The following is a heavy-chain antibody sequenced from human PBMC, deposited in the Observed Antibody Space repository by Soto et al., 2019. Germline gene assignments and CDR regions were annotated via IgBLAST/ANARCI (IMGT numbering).Heavy chain of an antibody. V-gene: IGHV4-34*01. CDR1: GGSFSGYY. Sequence: SETLSLTCAVYGGSFSGYYWSWIRQPSGKGLEWIGEINHSGSTNYNPSLKSRVTISVDTSKNQFSLKLSSVTAADTAVYYCASGDRVYDYWGQGTLVTVSS. J-gene: IGHJ4*02. CDR2: INHSGST. D-gene: IGHD2-8*01. CDR3: ASGDRVYDY.